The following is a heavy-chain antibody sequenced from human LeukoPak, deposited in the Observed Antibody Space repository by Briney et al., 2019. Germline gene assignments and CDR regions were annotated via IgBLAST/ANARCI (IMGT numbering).Heavy chain of an antibody. CDR3: AKGYDSSGYYYFDY. CDR2: IKQDGSEK. V-gene: IGHV3-7*05. Sequence: PGGSLRLSCSASGFTFSNYAMHWVRQAPGKGLEWVANIKQDGSEKYYVDSVKGRFTISRDNAKNSLYLQMNSLRAEDTAVYYCAKGYDSSGYYYFDYWDQGTLLTVSS. J-gene: IGHJ4*01. D-gene: IGHD3-22*01. CDR1: GFTFSNYA.